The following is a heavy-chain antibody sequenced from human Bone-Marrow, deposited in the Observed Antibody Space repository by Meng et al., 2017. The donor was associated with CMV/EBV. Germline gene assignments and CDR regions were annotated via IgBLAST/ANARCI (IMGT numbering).Heavy chain of an antibody. CDR2: ISSSGSTI. CDR3: ARAQSPYYDFWSGHYYYYGMDV. Sequence: GGSLKISCAASGFTSSSYEMNWVRQAPGKGLEWVSYISSSGSTIYYADSVKGRFTISRDNAKNSLYLQMNSLRAEDTAVYYCARAQSPYYDFWSGHYYYYGMDVWGQGTTVTVSS. CDR1: GFTSSSYE. D-gene: IGHD3-3*01. J-gene: IGHJ6*02. V-gene: IGHV3-48*03.